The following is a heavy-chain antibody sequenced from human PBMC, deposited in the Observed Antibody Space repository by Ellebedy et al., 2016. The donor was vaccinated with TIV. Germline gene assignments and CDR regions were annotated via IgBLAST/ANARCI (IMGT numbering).Heavy chain of an antibody. V-gene: IGHV3-30*18. J-gene: IGHJ4*02. CDR1: GFTFTDYD. Sequence: PGGSLRLSCAASGFTFTDYDIHWVRQAPGKGLEWVAVMSYDGINKYYADSVKGRFTISGDSSKNTLYLQMNSLRAEDTAVYYCAKGWDSQGLARYFDYWGQGTLVIVSP. D-gene: IGHD6-19*01. CDR2: MSYDGINK. CDR3: AKGWDSQGLARYFDY.